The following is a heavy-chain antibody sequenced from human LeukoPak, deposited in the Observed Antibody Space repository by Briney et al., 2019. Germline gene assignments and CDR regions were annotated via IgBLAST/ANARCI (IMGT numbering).Heavy chain of an antibody. J-gene: IGHJ4*02. CDR3: ARPQREMVTIPFDY. Sequence: NPGGSLRLSCAASGFTFSSYSMNWVRQAPGKGLEWVSSISSSRSYIYYADSVKGRFTISRDNAKNSLYLQMNSLRAEDTAVYYCARPQREMVTIPFDYWGQGTLVTVSS. V-gene: IGHV3-21*01. CDR2: ISSSRSYI. D-gene: IGHD5-24*01. CDR1: GFTFSSYS.